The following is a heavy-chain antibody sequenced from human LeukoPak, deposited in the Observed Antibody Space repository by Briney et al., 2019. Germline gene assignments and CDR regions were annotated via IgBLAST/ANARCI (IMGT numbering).Heavy chain of an antibody. V-gene: IGHV3-30*18. D-gene: IGHD3-22*01. J-gene: IGHJ5*02. Sequence: PGGSLRLSCAASGFTFSSYGMHWVRRAPGKGLDWVAVISIDGSKKYYADSVKGRFTISRDNSKNTLSLQVSSLRTEDTAVYYCAKVTYYYDSSGYYYGWFDPWGQGTLVTVSS. CDR3: AKVTYYYDSSGYYYGWFDP. CDR1: GFTFSSYG. CDR2: ISIDGSKK.